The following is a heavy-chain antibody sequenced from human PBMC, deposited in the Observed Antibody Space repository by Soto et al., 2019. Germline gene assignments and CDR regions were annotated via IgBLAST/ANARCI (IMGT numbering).Heavy chain of an antibody. V-gene: IGHV3-23*01. CDR1: GFTFSIYA. J-gene: IGHJ4*02. CDR2: ISGSGGTA. D-gene: IGHD6-13*01. Sequence: GGSLMLSCAASGFTFSIYAMSRVRQAPGKGLQWVSAISGSGGTAYYADSVMGRFTISRDNSKNTLYLQMNSLRAEDTAVYYCAKRGGSSYSYYFDYWGQGARVTVAS. CDR3: AKRGGSSYSYYFDY.